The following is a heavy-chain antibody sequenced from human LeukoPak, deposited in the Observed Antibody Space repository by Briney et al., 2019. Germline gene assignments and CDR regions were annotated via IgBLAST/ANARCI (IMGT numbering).Heavy chain of an antibody. CDR1: GFTFSSYW. D-gene: IGHD6-6*01. CDR2: ISGSGGGT. Sequence: GGSLRLSCAASGFTFSSYWMSWVRQAPGKGLEWVSVISGSGGGTYYADSVKGRFTISRDNSKNTLYLQMSSLRVEDTAVYYCAKFLLSSSSRVVLDYWGQGTLVTVSS. J-gene: IGHJ4*02. CDR3: AKFLLSSSSRVVLDY. V-gene: IGHV3-23*01.